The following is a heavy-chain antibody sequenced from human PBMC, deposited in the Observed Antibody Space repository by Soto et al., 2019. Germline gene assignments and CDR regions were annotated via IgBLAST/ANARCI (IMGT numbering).Heavy chain of an antibody. J-gene: IGHJ6*02. CDR2: MYNTGST. CDR1: GGSISSYY. CDR3: ARAMGSPLGGSGSYYRPLYYGMDV. Sequence: SVTLSLTCTVSGGSISSYYWSWIRQPPGKGLEWIGYMYNTGSTNYNPSLKSRVTISVDKSKNQFSLKLSSVTAADTAVYYCARAMGSPLGGSGSYYRPLYYGMDVWGQGTTVTVSS. D-gene: IGHD3-10*01. V-gene: IGHV4-59*12.